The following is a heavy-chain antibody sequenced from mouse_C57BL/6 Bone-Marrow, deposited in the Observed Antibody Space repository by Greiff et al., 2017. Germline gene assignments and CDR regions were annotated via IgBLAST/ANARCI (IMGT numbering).Heavy chain of an antibody. J-gene: IGHJ3*01. CDR2: IYPKNGGT. Sequence: EVQLQQSGPELVKPGASVKMSCKASGYTFTNYYMNWVKQRPGQSLEWIGYIYPKNGGTSYNQQFKGKATLTVDTSSSTAYMELRSLTSEDAAVDYCARSGFTSFAYWGQGTLVTVSA. CDR1: GYTFTNYY. D-gene: IGHD3-2*02. V-gene: IGHV1-26*01. CDR3: ARSGFTSFAY.